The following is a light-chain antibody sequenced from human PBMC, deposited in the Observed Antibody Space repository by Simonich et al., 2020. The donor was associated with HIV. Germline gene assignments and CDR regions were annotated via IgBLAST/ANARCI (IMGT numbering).Light chain of an antibody. V-gene: IGLV1-40*01. Sequence: QSVLTQPPSVSGAPGQRGTISSTGSSANIGAGYDVHWYQQLPGTAPKLLFDGNSKRPSGVPDRCSGSKSGTSASLAITGLQVDDEADYYCQSSDSSLSGSVFGGGTKLTVL. CDR2: GNS. CDR1: SANIGAGYD. J-gene: IGLJ3*02. CDR3: QSSDSSLSGSV.